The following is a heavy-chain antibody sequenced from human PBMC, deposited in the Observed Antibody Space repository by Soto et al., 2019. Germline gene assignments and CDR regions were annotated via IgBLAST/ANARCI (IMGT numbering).Heavy chain of an antibody. CDR2: ISGSGGST. CDR3: AKDPRGITMVRGED. CDR1: GFTFSSYA. V-gene: IGHV3-23*01. J-gene: IGHJ4*02. Sequence: EVQLLESGGGLVQPGGSLRLSCASSGFTFSSYAMSWVRQAPGKGLEWVSAISGSGGSTYYADSVKGRFTISRDNSKNTLYLQMNSLRAEDTAVYYCAKDPRGITMVRGEDWGQGTLVTVSS. D-gene: IGHD3-10*01.